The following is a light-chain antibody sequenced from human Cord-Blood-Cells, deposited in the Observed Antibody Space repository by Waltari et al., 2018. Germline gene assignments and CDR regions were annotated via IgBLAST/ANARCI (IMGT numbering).Light chain of an antibody. CDR1: SSDVGGYNY. CDR2: DVS. CDR3: CSYAGSYTGV. V-gene: IGLV2-11*01. J-gene: IGLJ2*01. Sequence: QSALTQPRSVSGSPGQSVTISCTGTSSDVGGYNYVSWYQQHPGKAPKLIIYDVSKRPAGVPDRFSGSTSGNAASLTSSGLQAEDEADYYCCSYAGSYTGVFGGGTKLTVL.